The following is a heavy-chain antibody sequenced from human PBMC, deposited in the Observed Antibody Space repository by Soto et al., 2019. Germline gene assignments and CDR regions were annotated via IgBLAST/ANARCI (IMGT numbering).Heavy chain of an antibody. CDR1: GFTFSSYA. V-gene: IGHV3-23*01. D-gene: IGHD3-16*02. CDR3: AKDPNYVCASYRHPYYFAS. CDR2: ISGSGGST. J-gene: IGHJ4*02. Sequence: EVQLLEAGGGLVQPGGSLRLSCAASGFTFSSYAMSWVRQAPGKGLEWVSAISGSGGSTYYEDSVKGPFTISRDNSKNTLYLQINRLRAEDTAVYYCAKDPNYVCASYRHPYYFASWGQGTLVTVSS.